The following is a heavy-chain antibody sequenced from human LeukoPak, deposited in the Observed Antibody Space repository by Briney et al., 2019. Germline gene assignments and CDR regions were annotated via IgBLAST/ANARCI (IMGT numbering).Heavy chain of an antibody. D-gene: IGHD3-3*01. Sequence: SAKVSCVASGFSFTRSAMQWVRQARGQRLEWMGWIVVGSGNTNYAQKYQERVTITRDMSTSTANMELSSLRSEDTAVNYWAAARFSDFPTGYYYYGMDVWGQGTTVTVSS. CDR2: IVVGSGNT. V-gene: IGHV1-58*02. J-gene: IGHJ6*02. CDR3: AAARFSDFPTGYYYYGMDV. CDR1: GFSFTRSA.